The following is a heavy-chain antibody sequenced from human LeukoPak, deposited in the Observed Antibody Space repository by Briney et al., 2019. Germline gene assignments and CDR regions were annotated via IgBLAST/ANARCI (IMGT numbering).Heavy chain of an antibody. Sequence: SETLSLTCTVSGGSIISYYWSWIRQPAGKGLEWIGRIYTSGSTNYNPSLKSRVTMSVDTSKNQFSLRLSPVTAADTAVYYCARSFISVAGTFDSWGQGTLVTVSS. CDR1: GGSIISYY. D-gene: IGHD6-19*01. V-gene: IGHV4-4*07. J-gene: IGHJ4*02. CDR2: IYTSGST. CDR3: ARSFISVAGTFDS.